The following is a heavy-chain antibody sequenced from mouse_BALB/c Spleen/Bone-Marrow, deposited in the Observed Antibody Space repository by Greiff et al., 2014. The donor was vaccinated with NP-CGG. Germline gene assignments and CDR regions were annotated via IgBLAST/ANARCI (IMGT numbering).Heavy chain of an antibody. CDR1: GYTFTDYY. D-gene: IGHD2-1*01. CDR2: INPNNGDT. J-gene: IGHJ4*01. V-gene: IGHV1-26*01. CDR3: ARSDYGYYYYAMDY. Sequence: EVQLQQSGPELVKPGASVKMSCKASGYTFTDYYMKWMKQSHGKSLEWIGDINPNNGDTFYNQKFKGKATLTVDKSSSTAYMQLDSLTSEDSALYYCARSDYGYYYYAMDYWGQGTSVTVSS.